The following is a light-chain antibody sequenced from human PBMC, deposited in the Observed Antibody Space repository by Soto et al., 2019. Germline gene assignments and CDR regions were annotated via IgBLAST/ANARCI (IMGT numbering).Light chain of an antibody. CDR1: QSVSNNY. CDR2: GAS. V-gene: IGKV3-20*01. J-gene: IGKJ1*01. CDR3: QQYGSSGT. Sequence: ESVWTQSPGTLSLSPGGRTTVACRSSQSVSNNYLAWYQQKPGQAPRLLIYGASNRATGIPDRFSGSGSGTDFTPTISRLEPEDFAVYYCQQYGSSGTFGQGTKVDIK.